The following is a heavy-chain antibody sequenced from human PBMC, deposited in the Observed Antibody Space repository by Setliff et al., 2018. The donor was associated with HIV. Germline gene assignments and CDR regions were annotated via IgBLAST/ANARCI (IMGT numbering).Heavy chain of an antibody. CDR2: IRRDGTIA. V-gene: IGHV3-74*01. D-gene: IGHD6-13*01. Sequence: GGSLRLSCAASGFTFSDFWMHWVRQGPGRGLEWVSRIRRDGTIANYADSVKGRFTISRDNARNTLFLQMNSLRAEDTAVYYYGRDVHDAAADNWGRGTLVTV. CDR3: GRDVHDAAADN. J-gene: IGHJ4*02. CDR1: GFTFSDFW.